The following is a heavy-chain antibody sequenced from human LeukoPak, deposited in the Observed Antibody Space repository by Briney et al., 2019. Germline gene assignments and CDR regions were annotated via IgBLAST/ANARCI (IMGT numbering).Heavy chain of an antibody. CDR2: IKSDGKT. J-gene: IGHJ1*01. V-gene: IGHV3-74*01. CDR1: GCIFSSYW. D-gene: IGHD3-22*01. Sequence: GGSLRLSCAASGCIFSSYWMHWVRQAPGKGLVWVSRIKSDGKTNYADSVKGRFTISRDNAKNTVSLQMNSLRAEDTGVYYCARAPSEIGGYYPEYFRHWGQGTLVTVSS. CDR3: ARAPSEIGGYYPEYFRH.